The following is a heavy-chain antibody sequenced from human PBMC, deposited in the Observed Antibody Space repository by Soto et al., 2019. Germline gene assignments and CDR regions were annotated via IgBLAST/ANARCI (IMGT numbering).Heavy chain of an antibody. CDR2: ISTSGATR. V-gene: IGHV3-48*02. CDR3: ARFFGSGFDY. Sequence: EVQLVESGGGLVQPGGSLRLSCVASGFTFSTDTMNWVRQAPGKGLEWVAHISTSGATRYYADSVKGRFTISRDNAKTSLYLQMDSLRDEDTAVYYCARFFGSGFDYWGQGTLVTVSS. CDR1: GFTFSTDT. J-gene: IGHJ4*02. D-gene: IGHD6-19*01.